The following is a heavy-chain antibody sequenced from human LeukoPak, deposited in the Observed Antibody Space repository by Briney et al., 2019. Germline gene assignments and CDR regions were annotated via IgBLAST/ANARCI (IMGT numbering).Heavy chain of an antibody. CDR1: GFSFSTYG. CDR2: ICYDGNNK. Sequence: PGGSLRLSCAASGFSFSTYGMHWVRQAPGKGLEWVAVICYDGNNKYYADSVKGRFTISRDNFKNTVYLQMNGLRVEDTAIYYCARYNSGNFFDYWGQGTLVTVSS. D-gene: IGHD6-19*01. J-gene: IGHJ4*02. V-gene: IGHV3-33*01. CDR3: ARYNSGNFFDY.